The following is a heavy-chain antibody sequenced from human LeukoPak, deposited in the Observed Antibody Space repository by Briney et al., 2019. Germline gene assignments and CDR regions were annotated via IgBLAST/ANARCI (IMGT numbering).Heavy chain of an antibody. J-gene: IGHJ3*02. CDR2: INHSGST. Sequence: PSETLSLTCTVSGGSISSGSYYWSWIRQPPGKGLEWIGEINHSGSTNYNPSLKSRVTISVDTSKNQFSLKLSSVTAADTAVYYCAITRGYCSSTSCYDAFDIWGQGTMVTVSS. V-gene: IGHV4-39*07. CDR1: GGSISSGSYY. CDR3: AITRGYCSSTSCYDAFDI. D-gene: IGHD2-2*01.